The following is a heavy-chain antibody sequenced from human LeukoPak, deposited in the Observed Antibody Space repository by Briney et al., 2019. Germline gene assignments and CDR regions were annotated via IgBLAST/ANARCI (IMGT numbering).Heavy chain of an antibody. J-gene: IGHJ6*02. Sequence: PSETLSLTCTVSGGSISYYYLSWIRQSPGKGLEWIGYIYYSGTTNYNPSLKSRVTISVDTSKNQFSLQLRSVTAADTAVYYCAREDPQTTVPEGMDVWGQGTTVTVSS. V-gene: IGHV4-59*01. CDR1: GGSISYYY. D-gene: IGHD4-17*01. CDR2: IYYSGTT. CDR3: AREDPQTTVPEGMDV.